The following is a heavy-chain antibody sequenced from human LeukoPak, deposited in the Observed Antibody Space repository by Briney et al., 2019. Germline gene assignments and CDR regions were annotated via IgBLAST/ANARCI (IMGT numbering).Heavy chain of an antibody. D-gene: IGHD1/OR15-1a*01. J-gene: IGHJ6*02. CDR2: IYIYGTT. V-gene: IGHV4-4*02. Sequence: PSETLSLTCSVSLGSISSSKWWTWVRQSPVKGLEWIGEIYIYGTTNYNPSFTSRVTMSVDRSRNQFSLKLTSVTAADTAVYYCARQKWEQQGRDYYFNGLDVWGPGTTVIVSS. CDR1: LGSISSSKW. CDR3: ARQKWEQQGRDYYFNGLDV.